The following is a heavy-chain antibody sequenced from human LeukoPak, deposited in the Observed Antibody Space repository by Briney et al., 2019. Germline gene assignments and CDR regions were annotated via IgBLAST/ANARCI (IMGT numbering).Heavy chain of an antibody. Sequence: EASVKVSCKASGGTFSSYTISWVRQAPGQGLEWMGWISPSNANTNYAQKLQGRVTMTTDTSTSTAYMELRSLRSDDAAVYYCARGGLYYDILTGRLDNWGQGTLVTVSS. CDR3: ARGGLYYDILTGRLDN. CDR1: GGTFSSYT. J-gene: IGHJ4*02. D-gene: IGHD3-9*01. V-gene: IGHV1-18*01. CDR2: ISPSNANT.